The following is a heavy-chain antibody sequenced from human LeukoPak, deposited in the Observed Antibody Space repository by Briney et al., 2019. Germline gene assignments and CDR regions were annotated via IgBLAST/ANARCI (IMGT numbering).Heavy chain of an antibody. J-gene: IGHJ3*02. Sequence: GGSLRLSCAASGFTFSSYEMNWVRQAPGKGLEWVSYISSSGSTIYYADSVKGRFTISRASTENSLYLQMNSLRVEDTAVYYCARDTDDFQGLDIWGQGTVVTVSS. CDR3: ARDTDDFQGLDI. CDR1: GFTFSSYE. D-gene: IGHD3-3*01. CDR2: ISSSGSTI. V-gene: IGHV3-48*03.